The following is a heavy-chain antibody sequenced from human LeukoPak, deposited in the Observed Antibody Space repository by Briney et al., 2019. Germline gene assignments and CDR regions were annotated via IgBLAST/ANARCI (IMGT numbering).Heavy chain of an antibody. CDR3: AGASPGRVAAGNFYAMDV. D-gene: IGHD6-13*01. V-gene: IGHV3-53*01. CDR1: GFTVSSNY. CDR2: IYSGGGT. Sequence: GGSLRLSCAASGFTVSSNYMNRVRQAPGKGLEWVSVIYSGGGTYYADSVKGRFTISRDNSKNTLYLKMYSLRADDTAVYYCAGASPGRVAAGNFYAMDVWGQGTTVTVSS. J-gene: IGHJ6*02.